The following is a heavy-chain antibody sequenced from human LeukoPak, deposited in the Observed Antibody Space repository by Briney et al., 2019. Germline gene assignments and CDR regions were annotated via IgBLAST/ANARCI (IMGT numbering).Heavy chain of an antibody. V-gene: IGHV3-23*01. CDR2: ISGSGGST. Sequence: PGGSLRLSCAAPGFTFSSYAMSWVRQAPGKGLEWVSAISGSGGSTYYADSVKGRFTISRDNSKNTLYLQMNSLRAEDTAVYYCAKDLAERRYFDWLLTHLDYWGQGTLVTVSS. CDR1: GFTFSSYA. D-gene: IGHD3-9*01. J-gene: IGHJ4*02. CDR3: AKDLAERRYFDWLLTHLDY.